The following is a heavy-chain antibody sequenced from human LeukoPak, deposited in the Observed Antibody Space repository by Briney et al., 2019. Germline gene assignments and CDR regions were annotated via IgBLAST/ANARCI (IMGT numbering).Heavy chain of an antibody. CDR3: ARGDYYGSGSFYFDY. CDR2: ISGSGGTT. V-gene: IGHV3-23*01. J-gene: IGHJ4*02. D-gene: IGHD3-10*01. Sequence: GGSLRLSCATSGFTFSNYAVSWVRQAPGKGLEWVSSISGSGGTTYYADSVKGRFTISRDNSKNTLYLQMNSLRAEDTAMYYCARGDYYGSGSFYFDYWGQGTLVTVSS. CDR1: GFTFSNYA.